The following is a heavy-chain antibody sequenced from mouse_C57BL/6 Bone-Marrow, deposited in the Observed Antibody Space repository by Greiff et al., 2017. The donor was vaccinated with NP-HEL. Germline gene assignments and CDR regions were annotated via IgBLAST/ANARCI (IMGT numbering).Heavy chain of an antibody. D-gene: IGHD2-4*01. CDR3: ANIYYDYDEGFAY. CDR1: GFTFSSYG. J-gene: IGHJ3*01. V-gene: IGHV5-6*01. CDR2: ISSGGSYT. Sequence: EVKLMESGGDLVKPGGSLKLSCAASGFTFSSYGMSWVRQTPDKRLEWVATISSGGSYTYYPDSVKGRFTICRDNAKNTLYLQMSSLKSEDTAMYYCANIYYDYDEGFAYWGQGTLVTVSA.